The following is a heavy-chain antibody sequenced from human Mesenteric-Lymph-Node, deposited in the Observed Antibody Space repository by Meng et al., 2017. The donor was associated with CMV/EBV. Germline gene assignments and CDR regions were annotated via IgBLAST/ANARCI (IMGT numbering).Heavy chain of an antibody. V-gene: IGHV3-23*01. CDR1: GFIFTSYT. CDR2: ISGNAFST. CDR3: AKGDGGYPAYFQH. J-gene: IGHJ1*01. Sequence: GESLKISCAASGFIFTSYTMSWVRQAPGRGLEWVSSISGNAFSTYYADSVKGRFSISRDNSRNTLYLQLNSLRVDDTAVYYCAKGDGGYPAYFQHWGQGTLVTVSS. D-gene: IGHD1-26*01.